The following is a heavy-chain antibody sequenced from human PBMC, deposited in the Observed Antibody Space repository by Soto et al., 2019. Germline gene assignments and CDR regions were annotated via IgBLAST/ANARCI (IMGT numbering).Heavy chain of an antibody. CDR3: TRIAPYYYYGMDV. J-gene: IGHJ6*02. V-gene: IGHV3-15*01. CDR1: GFTFSNAW. D-gene: IGHD6-13*01. CDR2: IKSKSNGGTT. Sequence: EVQLVESGGGLVKPGGSLRLSCAASGFTFSNAWMSWVRQAPGKGLEWVGRIKSKSNGGTTDYAAPVKGRFTISRDDSKNTLYLQMNSLRSEDTAVYYCTRIAPYYYYGMDVWGQGTTVTVSS.